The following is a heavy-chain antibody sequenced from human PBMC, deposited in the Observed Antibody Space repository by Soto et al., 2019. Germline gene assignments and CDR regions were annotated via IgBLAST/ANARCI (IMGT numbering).Heavy chain of an antibody. CDR1: GFTFSSYA. V-gene: IGHV3-30-3*01. CDR3: ARDGSAVAGPYYFDY. D-gene: IGHD6-19*01. Sequence: GGSLRLSCAASGFTFSSYAMHWVRQAPGKGLEWVAVISYDGSNKYYADSVKGRFTISRDNSKNTLYLQMNSLRAEDTAVYYCARDGSAVAGPYYFDYWGQGTLVTVSS. J-gene: IGHJ4*02. CDR2: ISYDGSNK.